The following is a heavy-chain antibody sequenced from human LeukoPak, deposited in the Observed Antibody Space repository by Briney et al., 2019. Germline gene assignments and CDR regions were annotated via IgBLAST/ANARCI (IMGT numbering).Heavy chain of an antibody. Sequence: QAGGSLRLSCAASGFAFSFYAMHWVRQAPGKGLEWVSVISPDGAIKFYADSVKGRFTISRDNFRSMLDLQMNSLGPEDTAVYYCVREIGTKTAFDIWGHGTMVTVSS. CDR3: VREIGTKTAFDI. V-gene: IGHV3-30-3*01. CDR2: ISPDGAIK. D-gene: IGHD1-1*01. J-gene: IGHJ3*02. CDR1: GFAFSFYA.